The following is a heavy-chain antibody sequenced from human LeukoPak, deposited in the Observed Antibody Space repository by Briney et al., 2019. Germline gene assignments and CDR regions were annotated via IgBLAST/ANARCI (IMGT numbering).Heavy chain of an antibody. CDR3: AKDKAPVYGGYDWDLDF. CDR2: INWNSASI. V-gene: IGHV3-9*01. J-gene: IGHJ4*02. D-gene: IGHD5-12*01. CDR1: GLTFHLYA. Sequence: GGSLRLPCAVSGLTFHLYALHWAPQVPGKGVEGVSGINWNSASIGYADSVKRRFTSSRNNAKNTVFLQMDSLRAEDTAVYYCAKDKAPVYGGYDWDLDFWGQGTLVTVSS.